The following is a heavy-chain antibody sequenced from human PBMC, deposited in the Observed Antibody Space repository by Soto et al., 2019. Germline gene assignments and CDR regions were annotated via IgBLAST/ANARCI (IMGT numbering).Heavy chain of an antibody. CDR1: GGSISSGGYY. Sequence: QVQLQESGPGLVKPSQTLSLTCTVSGGSISSGGYYWSWIRQHPGKGLEWIGYIYYSGSTYYNPSLKSRVTTTVDTSKTPFPLKLSSLTAADTAVYYCARGGDYGGIPKDYWGQGTLVTVSS. D-gene: IGHD4-17*01. CDR2: IYYSGST. J-gene: IGHJ4*02. V-gene: IGHV4-31*03. CDR3: ARGGDYGGIPKDY.